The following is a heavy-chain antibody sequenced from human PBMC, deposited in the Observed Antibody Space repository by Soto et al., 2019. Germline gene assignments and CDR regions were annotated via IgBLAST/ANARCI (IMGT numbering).Heavy chain of an antibody. CDR1: GGSFNDHY. CDR2: TTHSGRT. CDR3: ARGFSPGPFHY. Sequence: QVQLQQWGAGLLKPSETLSLICAVYGGSFNDHYWTWIRQPPGKGLEWIGETTHSGRTTYAPSLKSRLTIPVDTSKKKFPLVLMSVPAADTAFYSCARGFSPGPFHYWGQGTLVTVSS. J-gene: IGHJ4*02. V-gene: IGHV4-34*01.